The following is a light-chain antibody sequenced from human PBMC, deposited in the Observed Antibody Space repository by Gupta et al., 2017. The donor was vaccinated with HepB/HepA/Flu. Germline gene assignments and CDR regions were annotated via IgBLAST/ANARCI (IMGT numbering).Light chain of an antibody. J-gene: IGKJ1*01. CDR1: QGMRND. V-gene: IGKV1-17*01. CDR3: QQRNNSPST. CDR2: DAS. Sequence: DIQLTHSPSSLSASVGDRVTITCRARQGMRNDLAWYQQKPEKAPKRLIYDASSWKSGVPSRFSGSGYGTEFTLTIDSRQPEDFATYYCQQRNNSPSTFGQGTRVEIE.